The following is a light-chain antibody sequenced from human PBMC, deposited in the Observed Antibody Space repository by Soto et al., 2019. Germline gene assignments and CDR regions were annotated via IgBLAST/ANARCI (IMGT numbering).Light chain of an antibody. CDR1: QDLDKW. Sequence: ILMSQSPSSLSASVGDRVTITCRASQDLDKWLAWYQQKPGRAPNLLIYKSSTLRQGVPSRFRGIGSGTEYSLTITDLQPDDFATYYCQQYVSYWTFGQGTVVDMK. J-gene: IGKJ1*01. V-gene: IGKV1-5*01. CDR2: KSS. CDR3: QQYVSYWT.